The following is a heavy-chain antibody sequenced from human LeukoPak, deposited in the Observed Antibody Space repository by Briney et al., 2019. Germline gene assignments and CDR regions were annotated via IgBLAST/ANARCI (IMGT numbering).Heavy chain of an antibody. V-gene: IGHV4-59*01. CDR3: ARTHYDFWSGDPQRGNNWFDP. D-gene: IGHD3-3*01. CDR1: GGSISSYY. J-gene: IGHJ5*02. CDR2: IYYSGST. Sequence: SETLSLTCTVSGGSISSYYWSWIRQPPGKGLKWIGYIYYSGSTNYNPSLKSRVTISVDTSKNQFSLKLSSVTAADTAVYYCARTHYDFWSGDPQRGNNWFDPWGQGTLVTVSS.